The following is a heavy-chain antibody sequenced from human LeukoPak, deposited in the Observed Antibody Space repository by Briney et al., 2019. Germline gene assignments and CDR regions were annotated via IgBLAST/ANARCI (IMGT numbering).Heavy chain of an antibody. D-gene: IGHD3-10*01. CDR2: IYYSGST. V-gene: IGHV4-39*07. CDR3: ARARRRITANHYYMDV. J-gene: IGHJ6*03. CDR1: GGSISSSSYY. Sequence: PSETLSLTCTVSGGSISSSSYYWGWIRQPPGKGLEWIGSIYYSGSTYYNPSLKSRVTISVDTSKNQFSLKLSSVTAADTAVYYCARARRRITANHYYMDVWGKGTTVTVSS.